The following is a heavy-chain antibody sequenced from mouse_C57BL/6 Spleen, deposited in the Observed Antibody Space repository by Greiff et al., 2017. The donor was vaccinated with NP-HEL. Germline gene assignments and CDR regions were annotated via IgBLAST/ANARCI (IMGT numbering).Heavy chain of an antibody. Sequence: QVQLKELGPGLVQPSQSLSITCTVSGFSLTSYGVHWVRQSPGKGLEWLGVIWSGGSTDYNAAFISRLSISKDNSKSQVFFKMNSLQADDTAIYYCARDWYFDVWGTGTTVTVSS. CDR2: IWSGGST. V-gene: IGHV2-2*01. CDR1: GFSLTSYG. CDR3: ARDWYFDV. J-gene: IGHJ1*03.